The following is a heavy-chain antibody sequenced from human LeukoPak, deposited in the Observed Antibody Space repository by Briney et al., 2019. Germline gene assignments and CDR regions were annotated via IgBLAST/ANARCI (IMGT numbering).Heavy chain of an antibody. J-gene: IGHJ4*02. CDR2: MNPSSGVT. CDR1: GYTFSGYQ. Sequence: ASVKVSCKASGYTFSGYQVHWLRQAPGQGLEWMGRMNPSSGVTNYAQRFQGRVTMTRDTSINTAYLDLSALKSDDTAVYYCASRAASVTLGYWGQGTLVTVSS. V-gene: IGHV1-2*06. D-gene: IGHD2-15*01. CDR3: ASRAASVTLGY.